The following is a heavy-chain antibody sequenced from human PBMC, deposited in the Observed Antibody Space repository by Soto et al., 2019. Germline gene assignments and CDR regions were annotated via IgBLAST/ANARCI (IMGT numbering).Heavy chain of an antibody. CDR3: NIAVQGGPGMDV. D-gene: IGHD3-10*01. CDR2: IKQDGSGK. CDR1: GFTISSYW. J-gene: IGHJ6*02. V-gene: IGHV3-7*05. Sequence: EMQLVESGGGLVQPGGSLRLSCAASGFTISSYWMNWVRQAPGKGLEWVAHIKQDGSGKYYVDSVKGRFTISRDNAKNSLYMQMNSLRAEDTAVYYCNIAVQGGPGMDVWGQGTTVTVS.